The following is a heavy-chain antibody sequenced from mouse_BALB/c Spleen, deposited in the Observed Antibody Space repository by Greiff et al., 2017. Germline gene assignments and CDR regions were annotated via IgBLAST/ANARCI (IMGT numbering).Heavy chain of an antibody. CDR2: IDPENGDT. D-gene: IGHD1-1*01. J-gene: IGHJ2*01. V-gene: IGHV14-4*02. CDR1: GYTFTNYW. Sequence: VQLKQSGAELVRPGTSVKISCKASGYTFTNYWLGWVKQRPEQGLEWIGWIDPENGDTEYAPKFQGKATMTADTSSNTAYLQLSSLTSEDTAVYYCNAWNYGSSDFDYWGQGTTLTVSS. CDR3: NAWNYGSSDFDY.